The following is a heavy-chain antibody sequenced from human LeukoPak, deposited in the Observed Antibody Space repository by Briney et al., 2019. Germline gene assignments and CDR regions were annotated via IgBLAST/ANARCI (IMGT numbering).Heavy chain of an antibody. J-gene: IGHJ4*02. CDR2: INPSGGST. CDR1: GYTFTRFY. V-gene: IGHV1-46*01. CDR3: ARTYSSSWSYCDS. D-gene: IGHD6-13*01. Sequence: ASVKVSCKASGYTFTRFYIHWVRQAPGQGLEWMGIINPSGGSTTYAQKFQGRVTMTRDTSTSAVYMELSSLTSEDTAMYYCARTYSSSWSYCDSWGQGTLVTVSS.